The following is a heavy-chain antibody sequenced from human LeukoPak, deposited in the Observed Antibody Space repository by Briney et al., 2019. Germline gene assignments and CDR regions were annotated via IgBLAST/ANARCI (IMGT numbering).Heavy chain of an antibody. J-gene: IGHJ4*02. CDR3: ASSYMGMTTINFDS. V-gene: IGHV4-59*01. Sequence: AETLSLSCSVSGGSMFSYYWSWIRQPPGKGLEWVGYIYYTGSTNYNPSLKSRVTISLGTSKKQFSLKLGSVTAADTAVYYCASSYMGMTTINFDSWGQGTLVTVSS. CDR1: GGSMFSYY. CDR2: IYYTGST. D-gene: IGHD3-9*01.